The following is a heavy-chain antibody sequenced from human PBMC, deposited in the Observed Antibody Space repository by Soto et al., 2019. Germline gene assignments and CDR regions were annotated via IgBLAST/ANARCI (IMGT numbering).Heavy chain of an antibody. CDR3: AKDRRPNYSYGMDV. V-gene: IGHV3-30*18. CDR2: ISYDGSNK. Sequence: QVQLVESGGGVVQPGRSMRLSCAASGFTFSSYGMHWVRQAPGKGREWVAVISYDGSNKYYADSVKGRFTISRDNSKNTLYLQMNSLRAEDTAVYYCAKDRRPNYSYGMDVWGQGTTVTVSS. CDR1: GFTFSSYG. J-gene: IGHJ6*02. D-gene: IGHD6-25*01.